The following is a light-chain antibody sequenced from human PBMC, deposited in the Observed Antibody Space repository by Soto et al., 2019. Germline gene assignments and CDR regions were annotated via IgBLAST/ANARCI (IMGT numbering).Light chain of an antibody. CDR2: GNS. J-gene: IGLJ3*02. CDR1: SSNIGAGYD. V-gene: IGLV1-40*01. Sequence: QSVLTQPPSVSGAPGQRVTISCTGSSSNIGAGYDVHWYQQRPGTAPKLLIYGNSNRPSGVPDRFSGSKSGTSASLAITGLQAEDEADYYCQSYDSSLSAWVFGGGTQLTVL. CDR3: QSYDSSLSAWV.